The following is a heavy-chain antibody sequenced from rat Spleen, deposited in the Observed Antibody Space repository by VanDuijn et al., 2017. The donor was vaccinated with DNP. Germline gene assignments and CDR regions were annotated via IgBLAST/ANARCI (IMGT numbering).Heavy chain of an antibody. CDR3: VREGTLMVVGFFDY. D-gene: IGHD1-12*02. Sequence: QVQLKESGPGLVQPSQTLSLTCTVSGFSLTSYHVHWVRQPPGKGLEWMGRIQSGGNTDYHSALRSRLSISRDTSKSQVFLKMNSLQTEDTAIYFCVREGTLMVVGFFDYWGQGVMVTVSS. V-gene: IGHV2-27*01. J-gene: IGHJ2*01. CDR2: IQSGGNT. CDR1: GFSLTSYH.